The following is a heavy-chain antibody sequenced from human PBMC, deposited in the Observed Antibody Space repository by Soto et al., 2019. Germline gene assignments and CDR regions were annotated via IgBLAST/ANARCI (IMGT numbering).Heavy chain of an antibody. J-gene: IGHJ5*02. D-gene: IGHD6-25*01. CDR2: IYFTGNT. CDR3: AGQTFTIAAASYGRSNWFDP. Sequence: PSETLSLTCTASGGSITSSSHFWGWVRQPPGKGLEWIGTIYFTGNTYYTPSLKNRLTMSIDTSKNEFSLRLNSVTAADTAVYYCAGQTFTIAAASYGRSNWFDPWGPGTLVTVSS. V-gene: IGHV4-39*01. CDR1: GGSITSSSHF.